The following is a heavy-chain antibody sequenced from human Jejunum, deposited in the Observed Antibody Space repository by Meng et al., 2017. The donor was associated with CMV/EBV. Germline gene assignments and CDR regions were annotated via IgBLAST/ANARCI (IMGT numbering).Heavy chain of an antibody. CDR1: GGSISPYY. CDR3: ARDATTRFDY. Sequence: LTCTVSGGSISPYYWSWIRQPPGKGLEWIGSIYRSGSTYYNPSLKSRVTISVDTSKNQFSLNLSSVTAADTAVYSCARDATTRFDYWGQGTPVTVSS. CDR2: IYRSGST. D-gene: IGHD4-11*01. V-gene: IGHV4-38-2*02. J-gene: IGHJ4*02.